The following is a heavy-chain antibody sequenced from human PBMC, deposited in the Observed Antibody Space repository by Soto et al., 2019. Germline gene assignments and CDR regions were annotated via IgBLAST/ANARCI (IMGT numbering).Heavy chain of an antibody. CDR2: IIPVFDTP. Sequence: QVQLVQSGAEVKKPGSSVKVSCTASGGTFSRYAISWVRQAPGQGPEWMGGIIPVFDTPNYAQKFQGRVTITADESTSTAYMELSALRSEDTAVYYCASSDSYDSSGFYGRFAFWAQGTLVTVSS. D-gene: IGHD3-22*01. V-gene: IGHV1-69*01. CDR3: ASSDSYDSSGFYGRFAF. CDR1: GGTFSRYA. J-gene: IGHJ4*02.